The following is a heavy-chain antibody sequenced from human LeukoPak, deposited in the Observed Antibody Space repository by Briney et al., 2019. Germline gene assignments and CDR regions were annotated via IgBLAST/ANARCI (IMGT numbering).Heavy chain of an antibody. Sequence: PGGSLRLSRVACGFTLRIYSMNWVRQAPGKGLEWVSDVSTSSYNIYYADSVKGRFTISRDDAKNSLYLQMNSLRAEDTAIYYCARDASGSSTGLIDSWGQGTLVTVSS. J-gene: IGHJ4*02. CDR1: GFTLRIYS. CDR3: ARDASGSSTGLIDS. D-gene: IGHD1-26*01. V-gene: IGHV3-21*01. CDR2: VSTSSYNI.